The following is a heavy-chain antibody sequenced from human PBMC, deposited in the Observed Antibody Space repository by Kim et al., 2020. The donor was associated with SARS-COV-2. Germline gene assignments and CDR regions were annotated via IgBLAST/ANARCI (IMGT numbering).Heavy chain of an antibody. CDR1: GGSFSGYY. CDR3: ATILGYCSGGSCYSRGAQPDY. D-gene: IGHD2-15*01. Sequence: SETLSLTCAVYGGSFSGYYWSWIRQPPGKGLEWIGEINHSGSTNYNPSLKSRVTISVDTSKNQFSLKLSSVTAADTAVYYCATILGYCSGGSCYSRGAQPDYWGQGTLVTVSS. J-gene: IGHJ4*02. CDR2: INHSGST. V-gene: IGHV4-34*01.